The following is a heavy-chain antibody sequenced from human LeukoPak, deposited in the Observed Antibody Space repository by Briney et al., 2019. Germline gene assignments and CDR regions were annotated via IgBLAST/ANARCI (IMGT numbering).Heavy chain of an antibody. Sequence: GGSLRLSCAASGFTFSSYWMSWVRQAPGKGLEGVANIKQDGSEKYYVDSVKGRFTISRDNAKNSLYLQMNSLRAEDTAVYYCARDFSGWYGGFSDYWGQGTLVTVSS. J-gene: IGHJ4*02. CDR3: ARDFSGWYGGFSDY. CDR1: GFTFSSYW. CDR2: IKQDGSEK. D-gene: IGHD6-19*01. V-gene: IGHV3-7*01.